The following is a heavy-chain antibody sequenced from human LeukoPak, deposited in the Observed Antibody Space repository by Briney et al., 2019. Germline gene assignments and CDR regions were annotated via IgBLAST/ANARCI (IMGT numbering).Heavy chain of an antibody. CDR2: IYYSGST. Sequence: PSETLSLTCTVSGGSISSSSYFWRWIRQPPGKGLEWIGSIYYSGSTYYNPSLKSRVTISVDTSKNQFSLKLSSVTAADTAVYYCARTNSAYSSGWYNYWGQGTLVTVSS. D-gene: IGHD6-19*01. V-gene: IGHV4-39*01. CDR3: ARTNSAYSSGWYNY. J-gene: IGHJ4*02. CDR1: GGSISSSSYF.